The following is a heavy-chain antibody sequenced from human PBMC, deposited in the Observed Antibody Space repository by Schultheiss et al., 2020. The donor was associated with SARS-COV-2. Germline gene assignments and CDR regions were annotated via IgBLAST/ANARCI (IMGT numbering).Heavy chain of an antibody. D-gene: IGHD3/OR15-3a*01. J-gene: IGHJ6*03. Sequence: GGSLRLSCAASGFTFSDYYMSWIRQAPGKGLEWVSSISSSSSYIYYADSVKGRFTISRDNAKNSLYLQMNSLRAEDTAVYYCARDGFQDWTQTGYYYMDVWGKGTTVTVSS. CDR2: ISSSSSYI. CDR3: ARDGFQDWTQTGYYYMDV. V-gene: IGHV3-11*06. CDR1: GFTFSDYY.